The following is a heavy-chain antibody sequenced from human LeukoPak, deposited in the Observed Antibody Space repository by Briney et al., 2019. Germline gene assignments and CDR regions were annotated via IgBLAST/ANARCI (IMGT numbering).Heavy chain of an antibody. V-gene: IGHV3-23*01. J-gene: IGHJ6*03. Sequence: GGSQRLSCAASGFTFSSFAMSWVRQAPGKGLEWVSGISGRDGSTYYADSVKGRFTISRDNSKNTLFLQMNSLRAEDTAVYYCAKEGLNCSGGRCYYGYYYMDVWGKGTTVTVSS. CDR3: AKEGLNCSGGRCYYGYYYMDV. CDR2: ISGRDGST. CDR1: GFTFSSFA. D-gene: IGHD2-15*01.